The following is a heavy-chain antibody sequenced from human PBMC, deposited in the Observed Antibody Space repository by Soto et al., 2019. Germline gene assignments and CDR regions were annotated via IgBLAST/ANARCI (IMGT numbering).Heavy chain of an antibody. CDR3: ARPRAMANDY. J-gene: IGHJ4*02. V-gene: IGHV4-39*01. Sequence: QLQLQESGPGLVKPSETLSLTCTVSGGSISSSSYYWGWIRQPPGKGLEWIGSIYYSGSTYYNPSLKSRVTISVDTAKNQFSLKLSFVTPADTAVYYCARPRAMANDYWGQGTLVTVSS. CDR1: GGSISSSSYY. CDR2: IYYSGST. D-gene: IGHD5-18*01.